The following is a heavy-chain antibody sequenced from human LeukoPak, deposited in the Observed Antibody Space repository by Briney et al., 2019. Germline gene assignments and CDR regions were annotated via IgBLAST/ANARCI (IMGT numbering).Heavy chain of an antibody. CDR3: ARDLRGYSGYDYPGYCFDY. J-gene: IGHJ4*02. D-gene: IGHD5-12*01. Sequence: GGSLRLSCAASGFTFSSYSMNWVRQAPGKGLEWVSSISSSSSYIYYADSVKGRFTISRDNPKNSLYLQMNSLRAEDTAVYYCARDLRGYSGYDYPGYCFDYWGQGTLVTVSS. CDR2: ISSSSSYI. V-gene: IGHV3-21*01. CDR1: GFTFSSYS.